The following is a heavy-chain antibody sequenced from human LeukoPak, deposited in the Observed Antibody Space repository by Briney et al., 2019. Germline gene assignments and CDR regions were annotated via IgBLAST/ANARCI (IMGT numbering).Heavy chain of an antibody. CDR3: AKGSPNCSDGSCYSHFDY. D-gene: IGHD2-15*01. CDR1: GGTFTPYV. Sequence: SGRVSCTASGGTFTPYVISTGRQAPGQGLGWGGGVIPIFDITNYTQKIQGRVTITTDESTSTAYMELSSLRSEDTAIYYCAKGSPNCSDGSCYSHFDYWGQGTLVTVSS. J-gene: IGHJ4*02. V-gene: IGHV1-69*05. CDR2: VIPIFDIT.